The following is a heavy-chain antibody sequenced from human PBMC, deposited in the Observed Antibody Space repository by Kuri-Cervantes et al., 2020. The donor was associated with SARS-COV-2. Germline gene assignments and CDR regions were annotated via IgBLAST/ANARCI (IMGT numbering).Heavy chain of an antibody. CDR3: ARDSVTFDY. Sequence: GESLKISCLTSGFVFDFYEMNWVRQAPGKGLEWVANIKQDGSEKYYVDSVKGRFTISRDNAKNSLYLQMNSLRAEDTAVYYCARDSVTFDYWGQGTLVTVSS. CDR2: IKQDGSEK. V-gene: IGHV3-7*04. CDR1: GFVFDFYE. J-gene: IGHJ4*02. D-gene: IGHD2/OR15-2a*01.